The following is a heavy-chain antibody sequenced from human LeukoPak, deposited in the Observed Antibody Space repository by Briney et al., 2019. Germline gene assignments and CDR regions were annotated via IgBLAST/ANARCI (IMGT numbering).Heavy chain of an antibody. J-gene: IGHJ6*03. CDR2: GDYSGGT. D-gene: IGHD3-3*01. CDR3: AREPRSGSPHGYYYYMDV. V-gene: IGHV4-39*07. Sequence: PSETLSLTCTVSGDSFSSVTDYWAWIRQPPGKGLEWIASGDYSGGTYYNPSLESRVAISADMSKNQFSLKLTSVTGADTAVYYCAREPRSGSPHGYYYYMDVWGKGTTVTVSS. CDR1: GDSFSSVTDY.